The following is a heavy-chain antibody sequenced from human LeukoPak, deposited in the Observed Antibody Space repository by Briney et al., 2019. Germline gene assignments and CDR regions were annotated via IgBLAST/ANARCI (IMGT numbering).Heavy chain of an antibody. J-gene: IGHJ4*01. CDR1: GFTFSSYG. Sequence: PGGSLRLSCAASGFTFSSYGMHWVRQAPGKGLEWVAFIQYDGSSKYYADSVKGRFAISRDNSKNTLYLQMNSLRAEDTAVYYCAKSTSPRNPLYYLDYWGHGTLVTVSS. D-gene: IGHD3-16*01. V-gene: IGHV3-30*02. CDR3: AKSTSPRNPLYYLDY. CDR2: IQYDGSSK.